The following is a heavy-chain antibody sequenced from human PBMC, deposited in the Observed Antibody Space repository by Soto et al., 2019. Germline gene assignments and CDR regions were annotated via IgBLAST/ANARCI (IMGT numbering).Heavy chain of an antibody. CDR1: GYTFTGYY. CDR3: ARHKAEAGTRDGMDV. V-gene: IGHV1-2*02. D-gene: IGHD6-19*01. CDR2: INPNSGGT. Sequence: SVKVSCKASGYTFTGYYMHWVRQAPGQGLEWMGWINPNSGGTNYAQKFQGRVTMTRDTSISTAYMELSRLRSDDTAVYYCARHKAEAGTRDGMDVWGQGTTVTVSS. J-gene: IGHJ6*02.